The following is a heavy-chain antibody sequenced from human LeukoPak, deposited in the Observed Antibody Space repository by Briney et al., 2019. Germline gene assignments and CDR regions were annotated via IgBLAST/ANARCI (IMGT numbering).Heavy chain of an antibody. CDR2: INQDGSEK. J-gene: IGHJ4*02. Sequence: GGSLRLSCAASGLTLSNYWMTWVRQAPGKGLECVANINQDGSEKNYVDSVKGRFTISRDNAKNSLYLEMNSLRAEDMGVYYCARDSRGYPYWGQGTLVTVSS. CDR3: ARDSRGYPY. CDR1: GLTLSNYW. D-gene: IGHD3-22*01. V-gene: IGHV3-7*05.